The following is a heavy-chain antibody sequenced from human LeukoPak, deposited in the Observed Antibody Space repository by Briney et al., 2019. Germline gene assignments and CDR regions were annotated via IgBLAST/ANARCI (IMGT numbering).Heavy chain of an antibody. J-gene: IGHJ6*02. CDR2: ISGSGGST. V-gene: IGHV3-23*01. Sequence: GGSLRLSCAASGFTFSSYAMSWVRQAPGKGLEWVSAISGSGGSTYYADPVKGRFTISRDNSKNTLYLQMNSLRAEDTAVYYCARSPWYYYGMDVWGQGTTVTVSS. CDR3: ARSPWYYYGMDV. CDR1: GFTFSSYA.